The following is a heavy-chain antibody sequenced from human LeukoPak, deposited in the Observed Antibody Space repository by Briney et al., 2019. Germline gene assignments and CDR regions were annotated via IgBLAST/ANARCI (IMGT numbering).Heavy chain of an antibody. J-gene: IGHJ3*02. D-gene: IGHD3-10*01. CDR3: ARVATMVRVPLDALDI. CDR2: ISRSGNTI. Sequence: GGSLRLSCAVTGFTFSSFWMTWVRQAPGKGLEWISYISRSGNTIYYADSVKGRFTTSRDNAKNSLYLQMNSLRVEDTAVYYCARVATMVRVPLDALDIWGQGTMVSVSS. V-gene: IGHV3-48*03. CDR1: GFTFSSFW.